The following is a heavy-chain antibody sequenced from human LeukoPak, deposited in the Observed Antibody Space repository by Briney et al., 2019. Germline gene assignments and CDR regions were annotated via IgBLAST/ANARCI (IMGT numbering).Heavy chain of an antibody. Sequence: AGGSLRLSCAASGFTFSSYAMSWVRQAPGKGLEWVSAFSGSGGSTYYADSVKGRFTISRDNSKNTLYLQMNSLRAEDTAVYYCARDLSYSLEYWGQGTLVTVSS. CDR1: GFTFSSYA. CDR2: FSGSGGST. V-gene: IGHV3-23*01. CDR3: ARDLSYSLEY. J-gene: IGHJ4*02. D-gene: IGHD3-10*01.